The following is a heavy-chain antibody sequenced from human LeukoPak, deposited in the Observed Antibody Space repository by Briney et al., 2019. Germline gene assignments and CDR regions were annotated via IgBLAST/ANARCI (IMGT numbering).Heavy chain of an antibody. CDR3: ARGRIAAAAPTGDYFDY. Sequence: ASVKVSCKASGGTFSSYAISWVRQAPGQGLEWMGGIIPIFGTANYAQKFQGRVTITADESTSTAYMELSSLRSEGTAVYYCARGRIAAAAPTGDYFDYWGQGTLVTVSS. CDR2: IIPIFGTA. V-gene: IGHV1-69*13. CDR1: GGTFSSYA. J-gene: IGHJ4*02. D-gene: IGHD6-13*01.